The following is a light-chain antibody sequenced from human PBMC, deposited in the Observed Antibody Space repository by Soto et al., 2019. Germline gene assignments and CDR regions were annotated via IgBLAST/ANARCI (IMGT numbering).Light chain of an antibody. J-gene: IGKJ2*01. Sequence: DIRMTQSPSTLSASVGDRVTITCRASEPISRWLAWYQLSPGKAPKLLIHRASTLNSGVPSRFSGSGSGTDFTLTIDSLQRDDFATYFCHQYKSYSPYTFGQGTKLEIK. V-gene: IGKV1-5*03. CDR3: HQYKSYSPYT. CDR2: RAS. CDR1: EPISRW.